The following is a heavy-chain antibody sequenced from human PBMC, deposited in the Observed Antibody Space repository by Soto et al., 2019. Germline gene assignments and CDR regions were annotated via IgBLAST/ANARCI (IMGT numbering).Heavy chain of an antibody. J-gene: IGHJ4*02. CDR3: ARSIVVVTAADY. Sequence: QVQLVQSGAEVKKPGASVKVSCKASGYTFTSYAMRWVRQAPGQRLEWMGWINAGNGNTKYSQKFQGRVTITRDTSASTAYMELSSLISEDSAVYYCARSIVVVTAADYWGQGTLVTVSS. CDR2: INAGNGNT. V-gene: IGHV1-3*01. CDR1: GYTFTSYA. D-gene: IGHD2-21*02.